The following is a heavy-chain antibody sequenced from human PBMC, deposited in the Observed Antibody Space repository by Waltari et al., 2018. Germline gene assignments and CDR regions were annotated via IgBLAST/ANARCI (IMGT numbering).Heavy chain of an antibody. Sequence: EVQLLESGGGLVQPGGSLRLSCAASGFTFSSYSMSWVRQAPGKGLEWVSGISGSGGRTHYADSVKGRFTISRDNSKNTLYLQMNSLRAEDTAIYYCAKLTNEFLEGGEDYMDVWGKGTTVTVSS. V-gene: IGHV3-23*01. J-gene: IGHJ6*03. CDR1: GFTFSSYS. D-gene: IGHD3-3*01. CDR3: AKLTNEFLEGGEDYMDV. CDR2: ISGSGGRT.